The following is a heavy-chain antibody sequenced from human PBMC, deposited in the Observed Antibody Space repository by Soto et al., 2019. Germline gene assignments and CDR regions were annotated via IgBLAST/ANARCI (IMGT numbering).Heavy chain of an antibody. V-gene: IGHV4-39*07. D-gene: IGHD7-27*01. CDR1: GGSITSSSYY. CDR2: IYYSGIT. J-gene: IGHJ4*02. CDR3: ARGWGRIFDY. Sequence: SETLSLTCTVSGGSITSSSYYWGWIRQSPGRGLEWIGSIYYSGITYYNPSLKSRVTISVDTSKNQFSLKLSSVTAADTAVYYCARGWGRIFDYWGQGTLVTVSS.